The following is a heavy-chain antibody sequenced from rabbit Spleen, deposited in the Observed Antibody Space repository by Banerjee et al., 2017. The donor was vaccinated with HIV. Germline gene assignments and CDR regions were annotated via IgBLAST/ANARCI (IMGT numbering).Heavy chain of an antibody. V-gene: IGHV1S45*01. CDR2: IDTSDGDT. Sequence: QEQLEESGGGLVKPGGSLALTCKASGFSFSSNWICWVRQAPGKGLEWIACIDTSDGDTDYANWPKGRFTISKASSTTVTLRMTSLTAADTATYFCARDAGSGHYIDAYFDLWGPGTLVTVS. CDR3: ARDAGSGHYIDAYFDL. J-gene: IGHJ4*01. CDR1: GFSFSSNW. D-gene: IGHD8-1*01.